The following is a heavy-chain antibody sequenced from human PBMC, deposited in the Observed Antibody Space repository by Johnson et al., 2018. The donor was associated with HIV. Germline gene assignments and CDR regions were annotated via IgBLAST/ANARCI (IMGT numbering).Heavy chain of an antibody. CDR2: IYSGGST. V-gene: IGHV3-53*01. CDR3: AKDRVVQSVGDAFDI. D-gene: IGHD2-15*01. Sequence: VQLVESGGGLIQPGGSLRLSCAVSGFTVSSNYMSWVRQAPGKGLEWVSVIYSGGSTGYADSVKGRFTISRDNAKNSLYLQMNSLRAEDTALYYCAKDRVVQSVGDAFDIWGQGTMVTVSS. CDR1: GFTVSSNY. J-gene: IGHJ3*02.